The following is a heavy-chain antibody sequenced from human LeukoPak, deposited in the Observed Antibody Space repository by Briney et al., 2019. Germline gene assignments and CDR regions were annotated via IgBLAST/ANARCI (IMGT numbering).Heavy chain of an antibody. CDR3: ARFAAGGSYYYYLDV. CDR2: IGTSSTTI. V-gene: IGHV3-48*01. Sequence: GGSLSLSCAASGFTFSSYTMNWVRQPPGKGLEWVANIGTSSTTIYYADSVKGRFTISRDNAKNSLYLQMNSLRADDTAVYYCARFAAGGSYYYYLDVWGKGTTVTVSS. D-gene: IGHD6-25*01. CDR1: GFTFSSYT. J-gene: IGHJ6*03.